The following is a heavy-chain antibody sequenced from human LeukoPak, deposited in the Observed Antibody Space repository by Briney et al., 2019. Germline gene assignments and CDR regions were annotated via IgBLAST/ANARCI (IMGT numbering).Heavy chain of an antibody. D-gene: IGHD6-13*01. Sequence: GGSLRLSCVASGFPFSSYWMTWVRQAPGKGLEWVANIKQDGSKKSYVDSVKGRFTISRDNAKNSLYLQMNSLRAEDTAVYYCARDAAGEDYWGQGTLVTVSS. CDR2: IKQDGSKK. J-gene: IGHJ4*02. CDR1: GFPFSSYW. V-gene: IGHV3-7*03. CDR3: ARDAAGEDY.